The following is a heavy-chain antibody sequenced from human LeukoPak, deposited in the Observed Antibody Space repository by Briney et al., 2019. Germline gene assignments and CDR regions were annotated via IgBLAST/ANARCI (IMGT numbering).Heavy chain of an antibody. J-gene: IGHJ6*02. CDR3: ARDWRFGSYYYYGMDV. D-gene: IGHD3-10*01. Sequence: SETLSLTCTVSGGSISSYYWSWIRQPPGKGLEWIGYIYYSGSTNYNPSLKSRVTISIDTSKNQFSLKLSSVTAADTAVYYCARDWRFGSYYYYGMDVWGQGTTVTVSS. CDR2: IYYSGST. V-gene: IGHV4-59*01. CDR1: GGSISSYY.